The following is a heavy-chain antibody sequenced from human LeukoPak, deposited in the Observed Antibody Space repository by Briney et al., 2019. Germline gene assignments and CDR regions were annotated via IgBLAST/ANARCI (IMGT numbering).Heavy chain of an antibody. Sequence: SETLSLTCTVSGGSLSSYYWSWLRRPPGKGLEWIGYIYYSGSTNYNPSLKSRVTISVDTSKNQFSLKLSSVTAADTAVYYCARELYCSGGSCYSFLDYWGQGTLVTVSS. CDR3: ARELYCSGGSCYSFLDY. CDR2: IYYSGST. J-gene: IGHJ4*02. D-gene: IGHD2-15*01. CDR1: GGSLSSYY. V-gene: IGHV4-59*01.